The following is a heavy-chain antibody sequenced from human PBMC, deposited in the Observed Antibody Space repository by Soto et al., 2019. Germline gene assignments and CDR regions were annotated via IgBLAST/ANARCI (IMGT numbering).Heavy chain of an antibody. CDR1: GGSISSYY. CDR3: ARDEGVPGYRY. V-gene: IGHV4-59*01. J-gene: IGHJ4*02. CDR2: IYYSGST. Sequence: QVQLQESGPGLVKPSETLSLTCTVSGGSISSYYWSWIRQPPGKGLEWIGYIYYSGSTNYNPSLKIRVTISVATSKNQFSPKLSSVTAADTAVYYCARDEGVPGYRYWGQGTLVTVSS. D-gene: IGHD2-15*01.